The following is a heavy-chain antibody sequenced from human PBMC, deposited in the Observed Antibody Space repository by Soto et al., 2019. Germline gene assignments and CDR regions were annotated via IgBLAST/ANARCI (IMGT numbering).Heavy chain of an antibody. J-gene: IGHJ4*02. CDR3: ANRLGSF. CDR1: GGSFSTYY. CDR2: THHSGST. Sequence: QVQLQQWGTGLLKPSETLSLTCAVYGGSFSTYYWAWIRQPPGKGLEWIGETHHSGSTTYSPSLMSRVSISIDTSSNQFSIKLRAVTAADTGVYYCANRLGSFWGQGTLVTVSS. V-gene: IGHV4-34*01. D-gene: IGHD3-16*01.